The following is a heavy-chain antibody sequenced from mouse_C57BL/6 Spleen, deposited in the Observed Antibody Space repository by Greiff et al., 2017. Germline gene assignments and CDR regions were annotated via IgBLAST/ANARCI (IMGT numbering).Heavy chain of an antibody. CDR2: ISDGGSYT. CDR3: ARDRLLDC. J-gene: IGHJ2*01. D-gene: IGHD2-4*01. CDR1: GFTFSSYA. Sequence: EVQVVESGGGLVKPGGSLKLSCAASGFTFSSYAMSWVRQTPEKRLEWVATISDGGSYTYYPDNVKGRFTISRDNAKNNLYLQMSHLKSEDTAMYYCARDRLLDCWGQGTTLTVSS. V-gene: IGHV5-4*01.